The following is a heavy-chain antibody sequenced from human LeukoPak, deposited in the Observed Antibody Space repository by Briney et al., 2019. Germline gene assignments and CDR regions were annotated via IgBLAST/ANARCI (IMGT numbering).Heavy chain of an antibody. CDR3: ARDPLLELLYFDY. D-gene: IGHD4-23*01. CDR1: GFTFSSYS. Sequence: GGSLRLSCAASGFTFSSYSFNWVRQVPGKGLEWVSSITTTFYTYYTDSVKGRFTISRDNAKNSLYLQMNSLRAEDTAVYYCARDPLLELLYFDYWGQGTLVTVSS. CDR2: ITTTFYT. V-gene: IGHV3-21*01. J-gene: IGHJ4*02.